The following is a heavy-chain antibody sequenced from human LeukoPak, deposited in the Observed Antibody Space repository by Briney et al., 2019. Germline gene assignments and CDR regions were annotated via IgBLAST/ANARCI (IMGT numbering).Heavy chain of an antibody. D-gene: IGHD3-10*01. CDR3: ARVPDDLWFWELSNYYYYYGMDV. CDR1: GFTFSSYS. V-gene: IGHV3-21*01. Sequence: PGGSLRLSCAASGFTFSSYSMSWVRQAPGKRLEWVSSISSSSSYIYYADSVKGRFTISRDNAKNPLYLQMNSLRAEDTAVYYCARVPDDLWFWELSNYYYYYGMDVWGKGPTVTVSS. J-gene: IGHJ6*04. CDR2: ISSSSSYI.